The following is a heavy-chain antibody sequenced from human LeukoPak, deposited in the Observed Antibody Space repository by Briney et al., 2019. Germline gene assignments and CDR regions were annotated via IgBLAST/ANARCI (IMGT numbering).Heavy chain of an antibody. CDR2: IYYSGST. CDR3: ARSSSTSWGYFDY. V-gene: IGHV4-31*03. D-gene: IGHD2-2*01. CDR1: GGSISSGGYY. Sequence: SQTLSLTCTVPGGSISSGGYYWSWIRQHPGKGLEWVGYIYYSGSTYYNPSLKSRVTISVDTSKNQFSLKLSSVTAADTAVYYCARSSSTSWGYFDYWGQGTLVTVSS. J-gene: IGHJ4*02.